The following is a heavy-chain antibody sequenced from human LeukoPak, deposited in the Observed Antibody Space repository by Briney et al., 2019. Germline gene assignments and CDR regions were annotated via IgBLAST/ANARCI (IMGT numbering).Heavy chain of an antibody. D-gene: IGHD5-18*01. Sequence: SETLSLTCTVSGGSISSGGYYWSWIRQHPGKGLEWIGYIYYSGSTYYNPSLKSRVTISVGTSKNQFSLKLSSVTAADTAVYYCARLPRYSFDYWGQGTLVTVSS. CDR3: ARLPRYSFDY. J-gene: IGHJ4*02. CDR2: IYYSGST. V-gene: IGHV4-31*03. CDR1: GGSISSGGYY.